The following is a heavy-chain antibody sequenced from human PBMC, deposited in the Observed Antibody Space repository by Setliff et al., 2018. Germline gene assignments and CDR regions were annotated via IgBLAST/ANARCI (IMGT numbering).Heavy chain of an antibody. D-gene: IGHD1-26*01. J-gene: IGHJ3*02. CDR1: GGSISNYY. Sequence: SETLSLTCTVSGGSISNYYWSWIRQPAGKGLEWIGRIYTSGSTHYNPYLKSRGTMSVDTSKNQFSLKLSSVTAADTAVYYCARKGISALSGAFDMWGQGTMVTVSS. CDR3: ARKGISALSGAFDM. V-gene: IGHV4-4*07. CDR2: IYTSGST.